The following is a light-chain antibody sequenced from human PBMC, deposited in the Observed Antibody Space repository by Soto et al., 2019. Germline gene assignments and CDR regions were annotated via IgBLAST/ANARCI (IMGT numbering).Light chain of an antibody. Sequence: DIQMTQSPSTLSASIGDRVTITCRASQSISDWLAWYQQKPGKAPKLLIYRASNLESGVPSRFSGSGSVTEFTLTISSLQPDDVATYYCQQYNGYSRAFGQGTKVEIK. J-gene: IGKJ1*01. CDR2: RAS. CDR3: QQYNGYSRA. CDR1: QSISDW. V-gene: IGKV1-5*03.